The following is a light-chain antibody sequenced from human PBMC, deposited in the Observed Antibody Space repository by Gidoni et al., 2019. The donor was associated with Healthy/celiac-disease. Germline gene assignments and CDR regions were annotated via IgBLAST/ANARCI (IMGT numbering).Light chain of an antibody. V-gene: IGKV3-15*01. J-gene: IGKJ4*01. CDR1: QSISSN. CDR2: DAS. CDR3: QQYNNWPPEIT. Sequence: EIVMTQSPATLSVSPGERATLSCRASQSISSNLAWYQQKPGQAPRLLIYDASTRATGIPARFSGSGSGTEFTLTISSLQSEDFAVYYCQQYNNWPPEITFGGGTKVEIK.